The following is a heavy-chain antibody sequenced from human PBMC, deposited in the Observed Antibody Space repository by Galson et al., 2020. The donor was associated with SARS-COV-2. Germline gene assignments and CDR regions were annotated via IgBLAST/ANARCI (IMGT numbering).Heavy chain of an antibody. CDR3: ARETDDYTSSWYDY. J-gene: IGHJ4*02. Sequence: QLGESLKISCRASGFTFSSSAMHWVRQAPGKGLEWVAIISYDGTKRYNLDSAKGRFTISRDNSKNTLFLQMDSLTTEDTAVYYCARETDDYTSSWYDYWGQGTLVTVSS. V-gene: IGHV3-30*04. CDR2: ISYDGTKR. D-gene: IGHD6-13*01. CDR1: GFTFSSSA.